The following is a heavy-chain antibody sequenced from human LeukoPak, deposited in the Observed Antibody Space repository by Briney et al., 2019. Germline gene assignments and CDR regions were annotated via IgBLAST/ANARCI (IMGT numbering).Heavy chain of an antibody. V-gene: IGHV4-38-2*01. CDR2: IYHRGST. J-gene: IGHJ4*02. D-gene: IGHD3-10*01. Sequence: SETLSLTCAVSGYSISSGYYWGWIRQPPGKGLEWIGSIYHRGSTYYNPSLKSRVTISVDTSKNQFSLKLSSVTAADTAVYYCAGWFGELLSLFTYWGQGTLVTVSP. CDR1: GYSISSGYY. CDR3: AGWFGELLSLFTY.